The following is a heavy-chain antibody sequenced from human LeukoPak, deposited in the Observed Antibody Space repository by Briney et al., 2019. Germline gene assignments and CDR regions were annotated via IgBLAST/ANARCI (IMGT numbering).Heavy chain of an antibody. Sequence: GESLKISWDGAGYSFTSDWIGWGRQMPGKGLGWMGIIYPGDSDTRYSPSFQGQVTISADKSISTAYLQWSSLKASDTAMYSCARYGGPAAVIDHLDYWGQGTLVTVSS. CDR3: ARYGGPAAVIDHLDY. D-gene: IGHD3-16*01. CDR1: GYSFTSDW. CDR2: IYPGDSDT. J-gene: IGHJ4*02. V-gene: IGHV5-51*01.